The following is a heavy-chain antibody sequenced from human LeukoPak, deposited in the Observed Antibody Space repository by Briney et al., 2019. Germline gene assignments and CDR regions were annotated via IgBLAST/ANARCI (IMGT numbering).Heavy chain of an antibody. CDR1: GGTLSSYS. CDR3: AREWDYDSSGYYYNY. J-gene: IGHJ4*02. V-gene: IGHV1-69*13. D-gene: IGHD3-22*01. CDR2: IIPIFGTA. Sequence: ASVKVSCKASGGTLSSYSISWVRQAPGQGLEWMGGIIPIFGTANYAQKFQGRVSITADESTSTAYMELSSLRSEDTAVYYCAREWDYDSSGYYYNYWGQGTLVTVSS.